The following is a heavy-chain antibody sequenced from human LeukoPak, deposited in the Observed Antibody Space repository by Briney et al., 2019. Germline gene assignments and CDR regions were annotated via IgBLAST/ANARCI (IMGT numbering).Heavy chain of an antibody. CDR3: AKWGDYDILTGYYDSDY. V-gene: IGHV3-23*01. Sequence: QPGGSLRLSCAASGFTFSNYAMSWVRQAPGKGLEWVSAVSGRDDSTYYADSVKGRVTISRDNSKNTLYLQMNRLRAEATAVYYCAKWGDYDILTGYYDSDYWGQGTLVTVSS. CDR1: GFTFSNYA. CDR2: VSGRDDST. D-gene: IGHD3-9*01. J-gene: IGHJ4*02.